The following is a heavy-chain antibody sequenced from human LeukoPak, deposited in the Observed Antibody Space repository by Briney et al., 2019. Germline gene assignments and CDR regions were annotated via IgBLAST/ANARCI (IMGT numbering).Heavy chain of an antibody. CDR2: IYYSGST. J-gene: IGHJ4*02. CDR3: ASLGVAAAGIDY. CDR1: GGSISSYSYY. V-gene: IGHV4-39*07. D-gene: IGHD6-13*01. Sequence: PSETLSLTCTVSGGSISSYSYYWGWIRQPPGKGLEWIANIYYSGSTYYNPSLKSRVTISVDTSKNQFSLKLSSVTAADTAVYYCASLGVAAAGIDYWGQGTLVTVSS.